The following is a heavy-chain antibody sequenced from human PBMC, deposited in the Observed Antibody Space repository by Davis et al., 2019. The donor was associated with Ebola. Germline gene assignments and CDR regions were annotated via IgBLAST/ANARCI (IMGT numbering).Heavy chain of an antibody. Sequence: PSETLSLTCTVSGGSISSYYWSWIRQPPGKGLEWFGYIYYSGSTNYNPSLKSRVTISVDTSKNQFSLKLSSVTAADTAVYYCARDIRQSSSTSYRYYYGMDVWGQGTTVTVSS. J-gene: IGHJ6*02. D-gene: IGHD2-2*01. CDR2: IYYSGST. V-gene: IGHV4-59*01. CDR3: ARDIRQSSSTSYRYYYGMDV. CDR1: GGSISSYY.